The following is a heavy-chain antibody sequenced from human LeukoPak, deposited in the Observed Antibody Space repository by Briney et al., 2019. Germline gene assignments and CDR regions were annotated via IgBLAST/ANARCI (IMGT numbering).Heavy chain of an antibody. CDR1: GFTFSSYA. D-gene: IGHD5-18*01. CDR3: AKDTAEYTYGSSFDY. V-gene: IGHV3-23*01. CDR2: ISGSGGNT. Sequence: GGSLRLSCAASGFTFSSYAMTRVRQGPGKGLEWVSSISGSGGNTYYADSVKGRFTISRDNSRNTLYLQKNSLRAEDTAVYYCAKDTAEYTYGSSFDYWGQGTLVTVSS. J-gene: IGHJ4*02.